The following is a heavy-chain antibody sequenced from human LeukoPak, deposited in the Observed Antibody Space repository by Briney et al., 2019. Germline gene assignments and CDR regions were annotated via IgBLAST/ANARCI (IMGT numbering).Heavy chain of an antibody. V-gene: IGHV1-69*13. CDR2: IIPIFGTA. CDR1: GGTFSSYA. Sequence: ASVKVSCKASGGTFSSYAISWVRQAPGQGLEWMGGIIPIFGTANYAQKFQGRVTITADESTSTAYMELSSLRSEDTAVYYCARDFYDGSGSYYKVIRGYFDYWGQGTLVTVSS. D-gene: IGHD3-10*01. J-gene: IGHJ4*02. CDR3: ARDFYDGSGSYYKVIRGYFDY.